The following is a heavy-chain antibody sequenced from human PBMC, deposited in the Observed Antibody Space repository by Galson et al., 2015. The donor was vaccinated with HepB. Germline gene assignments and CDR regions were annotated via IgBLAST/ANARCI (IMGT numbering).Heavy chain of an antibody. Sequence: SLRLSCAASGFTFGDYAMSWFRQAPGKGLEWVGFIRSKAYGGTTEYAASVKGRFTISRDDSKSIAYLQMNSLKTEDTAVYYCTRETPPHYYDSSGYYFSAFDIWGQGTMVTVSS. CDR1: GFTFGDYA. CDR2: IRSKAYGGTT. D-gene: IGHD3-22*01. V-gene: IGHV3-49*03. CDR3: TRETPPHYYDSSGYYFSAFDI. J-gene: IGHJ3*02.